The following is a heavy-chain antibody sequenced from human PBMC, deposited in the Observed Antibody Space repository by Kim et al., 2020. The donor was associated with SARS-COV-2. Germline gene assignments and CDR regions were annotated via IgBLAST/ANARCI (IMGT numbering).Heavy chain of an antibody. D-gene: IGHD2-15*01. CDR1: GFTFGDYA. CDR2: ISWNSGSI. J-gene: IGHJ3*02. Sequence: GGSLRLSCAASGFTFGDYAMYWVRQAPGKGLEWVSGISWNSGSIDYVDSVKGRFIISRDNAKNSLYLQMNSLRAEDTALYYCVKDRAASYAFDIWGQGT. CDR3: VKDRAASYAFDI. V-gene: IGHV3-9*01.